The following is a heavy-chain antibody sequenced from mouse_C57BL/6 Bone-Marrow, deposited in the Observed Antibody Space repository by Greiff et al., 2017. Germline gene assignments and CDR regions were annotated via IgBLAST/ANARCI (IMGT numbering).Heavy chain of an antibody. CDR2: INPSSGYT. CDR1: GYTFTSYW. D-gene: IGHD1-1*01. CDR3: ARRYGSSYDAMDY. V-gene: IGHV1-7*01. Sequence: VQLQQSGAELAKPGASVKLSCKASGYTFTSYWMHWVKQRPGQGLEWIGYINPSSGYTKYNQKFKDKATLTADKSSSTAYMQLSSLTYEDSAVXYCARRYGSSYDAMDYWGQGTSVTVSS. J-gene: IGHJ4*01.